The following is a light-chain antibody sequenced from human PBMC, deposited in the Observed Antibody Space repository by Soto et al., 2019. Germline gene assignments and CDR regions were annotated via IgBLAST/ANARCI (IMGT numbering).Light chain of an antibody. CDR2: GAS. Sequence: EIVFTQSPGTLSLSPGERATLSCRASQSVSSNYLAWYQQKPGQAPRLLIYGASSRATGIPDRFSGSESGTDFTLTISTLEPEDFAVYFCQQYGSSPWTFGQGTKVEIK. J-gene: IGKJ1*01. CDR1: QSVSSNY. V-gene: IGKV3-20*01. CDR3: QQYGSSPWT.